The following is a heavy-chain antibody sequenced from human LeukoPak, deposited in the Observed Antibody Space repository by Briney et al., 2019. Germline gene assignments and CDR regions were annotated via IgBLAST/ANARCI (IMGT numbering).Heavy chain of an antibody. CDR3: ARNWYSSSWYGVYFDY. CDR1: GYTFSSYA. Sequence: GASVTVSCKASGYTFSSYAISWVRQAPGQGLEWMGGIIPIFGTANYAQKFQGRVTITADESTSTAYMELSSLRSEDTAVYYCARNWYSSSWYGVYFDYWGQGTLVTVSS. D-gene: IGHD6-13*01. J-gene: IGHJ4*02. V-gene: IGHV1-69*13. CDR2: IIPIFGTA.